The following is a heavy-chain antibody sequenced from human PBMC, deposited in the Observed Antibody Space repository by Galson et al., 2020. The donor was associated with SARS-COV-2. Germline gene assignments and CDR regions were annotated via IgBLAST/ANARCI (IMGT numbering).Heavy chain of an antibody. D-gene: IGHD1-1*01. CDR3: ARDPSDWTFFDC. V-gene: IGHV6-1*01. Sequence: SQTLSLTCAISGDNVSSNRAAWNWIRQSPSRGLEWLGRTYYRSKWNNDYAVSMKGRLIINADTSENQFSLQLDSVTPEDTAVYYCARDPSDWTFFDCCGQGTLVTVSA. CDR1: GDNVSSNRAA. J-gene: IGHJ4*02. CDR2: TYYRSKWNN.